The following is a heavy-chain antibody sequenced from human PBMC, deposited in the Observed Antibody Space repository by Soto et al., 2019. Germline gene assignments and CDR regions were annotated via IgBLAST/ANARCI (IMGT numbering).Heavy chain of an antibody. J-gene: IGHJ6*02. CDR1: GYTFTGYY. Sequence: GASVKVSCKASGYTFTGYYMHWVRQAPGQGLEWMGWINPNSGGTNYAQKFQGRVTMTRDTSISTAYMELSRLRSDDTAVYYCGKDYYPLAAPQYFDVDVWGQGTTVTVSS. V-gene: IGHV1-2*02. D-gene: IGHD6-13*01. CDR3: GKDYYPLAAPQYFDVDV. CDR2: INPNSGGT.